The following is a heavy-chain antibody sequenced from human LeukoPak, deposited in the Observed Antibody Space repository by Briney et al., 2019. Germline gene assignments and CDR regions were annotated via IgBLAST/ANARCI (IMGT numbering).Heavy chain of an antibody. V-gene: IGHV3-23*01. CDR3: AKGRRYYDILTGYHKYYFDY. J-gene: IGHJ4*02. Sequence: GGSLRLSCAASGFTFSSCAMSWVRQAPGKGLEWVSAISGSGGSTYYADSVKGRFTISRDNSKNTLYLQMNRLRAEDTAVYYCAKGRRYYDILTGYHKYYFDYWGQGTLVTVSS. D-gene: IGHD3-9*01. CDR1: GFTFSSCA. CDR2: ISGSGGST.